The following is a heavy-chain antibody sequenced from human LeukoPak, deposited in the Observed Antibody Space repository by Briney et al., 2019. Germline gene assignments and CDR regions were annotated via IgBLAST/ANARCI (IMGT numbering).Heavy chain of an antibody. CDR2: ISYDGSNK. V-gene: IGHV3-30*04. J-gene: IGHJ4*02. CDR3: ARGGQRSPRFDY. CDR1: GFTFSSYA. Sequence: SGGSLRLSCAASGFTFSSYAMHWVRQAPGKGLEWVAVISYDGSNKYYADSVKGRFTISRDNSKNTLYLQMNSLRAEDTAVYYCARGGQRSPRFDYWGQGTLVTVSS.